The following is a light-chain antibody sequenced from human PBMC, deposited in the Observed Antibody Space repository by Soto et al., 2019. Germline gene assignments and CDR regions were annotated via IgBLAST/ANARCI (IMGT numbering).Light chain of an antibody. CDR3: QQSDNPTLT. V-gene: IGKV1-33*01. Sequence: DIQMTQAPSSLSRPLGDRVNLTCQSSQDINSYLNWYQQKSGKDPKILIYAASDLETGVPSRFSGSGSGTDFNFTINSLQTEDIATYECQQSDNPTLTFGGGTKVDIK. CDR1: QDINSY. CDR2: AAS. J-gene: IGKJ4*01.